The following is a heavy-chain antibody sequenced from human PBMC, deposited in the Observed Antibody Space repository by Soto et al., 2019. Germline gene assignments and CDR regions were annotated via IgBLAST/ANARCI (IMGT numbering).Heavy chain of an antibody. CDR2: IYTRGTT. J-gene: IGHJ4*02. Sequence: PGGSLRLSCSASGFSVNNNYMTWVRQAPGRRPEWVAVIYTRGTTHYADFATGQFTFSRDNSKNTLYLQMDSLRPEDTAVYYCAKLWGYYFESWGPGTLVTVSS. CDR3: AKLWGYYFES. D-gene: IGHD2-21*01. CDR1: GFSVNNNY. V-gene: IGHV3-53*01.